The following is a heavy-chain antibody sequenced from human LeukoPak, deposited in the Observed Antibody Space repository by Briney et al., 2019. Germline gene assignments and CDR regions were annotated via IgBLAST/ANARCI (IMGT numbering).Heavy chain of an antibody. V-gene: IGHV3-48*02. D-gene: IGHD6-6*01. CDR3: ARDRDSSFDY. CDR1: GFTFSSYS. Sequence: GGSLRLSCAASGFTFSSYSMNWVRQAPAKGLQWVSYIAGSTIYYADSVKGRFTISRDNARNSLYLQMNSLRDDDTAVYYCARDRDSSFDYWGQGTLVTVSS. J-gene: IGHJ4*02. CDR2: IAGSTI.